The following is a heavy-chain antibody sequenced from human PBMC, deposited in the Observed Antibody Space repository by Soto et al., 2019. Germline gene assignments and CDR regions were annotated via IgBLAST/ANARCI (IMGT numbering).Heavy chain of an antibody. Sequence: PSETLSLTCTVSGGSISSYYWSWILQPPWKGLEWIGYIYYSGSTNYNPSLKSRVTISVDTSKNQFSLKLSSVTAADTAVYYCARAYLWFGELSGWFDPWGQGTLVPSPQ. J-gene: IGHJ5*02. CDR3: ARAYLWFGELSGWFDP. CDR1: GGSISSYY. V-gene: IGHV4-59*01. CDR2: IYYSGST. D-gene: IGHD3-10*01.